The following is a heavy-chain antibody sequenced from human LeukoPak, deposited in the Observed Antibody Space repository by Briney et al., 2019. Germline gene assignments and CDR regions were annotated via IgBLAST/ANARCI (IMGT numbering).Heavy chain of an antibody. D-gene: IGHD3-9*01. CDR2: IYHSGST. Sequence: PSETLSLTCTVSGYSISSGYYWGWIRQPPGKGLEWIGSIYHSGSTYYNPSLKSRVTISVDTSKNQFSLKLSSVTAADTAVYYCARGLRYFDWLLDYWGQGTLVTVSS. J-gene: IGHJ4*02. CDR1: GYSISSGYY. CDR3: ARGLRYFDWLLDY. V-gene: IGHV4-38-2*02.